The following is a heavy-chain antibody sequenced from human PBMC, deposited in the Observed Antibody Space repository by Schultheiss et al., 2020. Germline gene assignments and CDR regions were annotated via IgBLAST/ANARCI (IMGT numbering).Heavy chain of an antibody. CDR3: ARSRLDYGDYHFDY. CDR2: ISAYNGNT. J-gene: IGHJ4*02. V-gene: IGHV1-18*01. CDR1: GGTFSSYA. Sequence: ASVKVSCKASGGTFSSYAISWVRQAPGQGLEWMGWISAYNGNTNYAQKLQGRVTMTTDTSTSTAYMELRSLRSDDTAVYYCARSRLDYGDYHFDYWGQGTLVTVYS. D-gene: IGHD4-17*01.